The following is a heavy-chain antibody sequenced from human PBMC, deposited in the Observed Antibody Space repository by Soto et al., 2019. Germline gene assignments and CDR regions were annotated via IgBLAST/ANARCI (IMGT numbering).Heavy chain of an antibody. CDR1: GYTFTGYY. D-gene: IGHD5-18*01. Sequence: QVQLVQSGAEVKKPGASVKVSCKASGYTFTGYYIDRVRQAPGQGLEWMGWINPNRGGTNYAPKFQGRVTMTRDTSPGTAFRELSRQKSDDTAVNFCERATDTAMVTDDSWGQGTLVAVSS. CDR2: INPNRGGT. CDR3: ERATDTAMVTDDS. V-gene: IGHV1-2*02. J-gene: IGHJ4*02.